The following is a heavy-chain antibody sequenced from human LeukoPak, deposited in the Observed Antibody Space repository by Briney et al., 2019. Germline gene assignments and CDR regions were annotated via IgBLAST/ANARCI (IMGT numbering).Heavy chain of an antibody. V-gene: IGHV3-74*03. CDR2: IRPEGTTT. J-gene: IGHJ4*02. D-gene: IGHD3-9*01. CDR3: ARDLDWILFDY. Sequence: GGSLRLSCAASGFTFSTYWMHWVRQAPGKGLVWVSRIRPEGTTTAYADSVKGRFTISRDNAKNTLFLQMNCLSAEDTAVYYCARDLDWILFDYWGQGTLVTVSS. CDR1: GFTFSTYW.